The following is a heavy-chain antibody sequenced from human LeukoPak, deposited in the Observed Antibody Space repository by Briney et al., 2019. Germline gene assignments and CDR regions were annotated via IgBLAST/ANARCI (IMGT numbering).Heavy chain of an antibody. CDR1: GFTFSNYV. CDR2: ISGSGGST. J-gene: IGHJ4*02. CDR3: AKSPTTVTSYYFDY. V-gene: IGHV3-23*01. D-gene: IGHD4-17*01. Sequence: PGGPLRLSCAASGFTFSNYVISWVRQAPGKGLEWVSAISGSGGSTYYADSVKGRFTISRDNSKNTLYLQMNSLRAEDTAVYYCAKSPTTVTSYYFDYWGQGTLVTVSS.